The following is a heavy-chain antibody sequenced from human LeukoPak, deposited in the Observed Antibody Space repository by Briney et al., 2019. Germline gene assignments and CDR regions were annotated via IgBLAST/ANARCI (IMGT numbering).Heavy chain of an antibody. D-gene: IGHD7-27*01. J-gene: IGHJ4*02. CDR2: IYTSGST. CDR3: ARRGRRGINWGPPPLDY. V-gene: IGHV4-61*02. CDR1: GGSISSGSDY. Sequence: PSETLSLTCTVSGGSISSGSDYWSWIWQPAGKRLEWIGRIYTSGSTNYNPSLKSRVTISVDTSKNQFSLKLSSVTAADTAVYYCARRGRRGINWGPPPLDYWGQGTLVTVSS.